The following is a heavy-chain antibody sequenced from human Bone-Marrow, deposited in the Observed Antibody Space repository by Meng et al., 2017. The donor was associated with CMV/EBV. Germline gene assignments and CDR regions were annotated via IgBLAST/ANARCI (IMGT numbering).Heavy chain of an antibody. CDR1: GFTFSNYG. CDR3: AKAVTIFGVVKYYYYYYGMDV. D-gene: IGHD3-3*01. CDR2: IRYDGSNK. J-gene: IGHJ6*02. V-gene: IGHV3-30*02. Sequence: GGSLRLSCAASGFTFSNYGMYWVRQAPGKGLEWVTFIRYDGSNKYYADSVKGRFTISRDNSKNTLYLQMNSLRAEDTAVYYCAKAVTIFGVVKYYYYYYGMDVWGQGTTVTVSS.